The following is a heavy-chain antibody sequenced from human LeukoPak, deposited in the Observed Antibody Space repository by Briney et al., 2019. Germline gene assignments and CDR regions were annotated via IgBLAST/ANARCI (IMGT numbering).Heavy chain of an antibody. V-gene: IGHV4-59*08. J-gene: IGHJ3*02. CDR2: IYYSGST. Sequence: SETLSLTCAVSGGSISSYYWSWIRQPPGKGLEWIGYIYYSGSTNYNPSLKSRVTISVDTSKNQFSLKLSSVTAADTAVYYCSGSGSSWSDDAFDIWGQGTMVTVSS. CDR1: GGSISSYY. CDR3: SGSGSSWSDDAFDI. D-gene: IGHD6-13*01.